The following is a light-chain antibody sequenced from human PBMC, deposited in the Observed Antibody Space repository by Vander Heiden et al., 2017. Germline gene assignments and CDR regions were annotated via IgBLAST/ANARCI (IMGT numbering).Light chain of an antibody. J-gene: IGKJ1*01. Sequence: AIQLTQFPSSLSASVGDRVTITCRASQGINSALAWYQQKPGKAPKLLIYDASSLESGVPSRFSGSGSGTDFTLTISCLQPEDFATYYCQHFNSYPLTFGQGTKVEIK. CDR1: QGINSA. CDR2: DAS. V-gene: IGKV1-13*02. CDR3: QHFNSYPLT.